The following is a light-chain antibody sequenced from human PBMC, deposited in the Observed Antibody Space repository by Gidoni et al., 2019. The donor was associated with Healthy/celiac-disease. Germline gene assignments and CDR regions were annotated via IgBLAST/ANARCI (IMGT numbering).Light chain of an antibody. J-gene: IGKJ1*01. CDR3: QQRASWPPT. CDR2: DTS. Sequence: PPTLALSPGERATISCRAIKSGSNYLDWYQQKGGQAPRLRIYDTSLRATGIPTRFSGSGSGTDFTLTISSLEPEDFGIYYGQQRASWPPTFGQGTRVDIK. V-gene: IGKV3-11*01. CDR1: KSGSNY.